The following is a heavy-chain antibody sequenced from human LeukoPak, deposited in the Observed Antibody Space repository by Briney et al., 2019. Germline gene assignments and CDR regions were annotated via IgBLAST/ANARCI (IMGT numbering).Heavy chain of an antibody. Sequence: AGSLRLSCAASGFPFSRYPMSWVRQASGTGLEWVSSISNSGGATYYTDSVKGRFIISRDNSKNTLVLEMNSLRVDDTAEYFCARLGVREGIDFWGQGALVIVSS. V-gene: IGHV3-23*01. D-gene: IGHD1-26*01. CDR3: ARLGVREGIDF. CDR2: ISNSGGAT. CDR1: GFPFSRYP. J-gene: IGHJ4*02.